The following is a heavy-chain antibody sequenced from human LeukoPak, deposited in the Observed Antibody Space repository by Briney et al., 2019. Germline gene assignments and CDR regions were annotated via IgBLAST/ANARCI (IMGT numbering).Heavy chain of an antibody. CDR3: AKYYYDSNGYRIDY. CDR1: GFTFSSYA. Sequence: GGSLRLSCAASGFTFSSYAMGWVRQAPGKGLEWVSAISGSGGSTYYADSVKGRFTISRDNSKNTLYLQMDSLRAEDTAVYYCAKYYYDSNGYRIDYWGQGTLVTVSS. D-gene: IGHD3-22*01. CDR2: ISGSGGST. V-gene: IGHV3-23*01. J-gene: IGHJ4*02.